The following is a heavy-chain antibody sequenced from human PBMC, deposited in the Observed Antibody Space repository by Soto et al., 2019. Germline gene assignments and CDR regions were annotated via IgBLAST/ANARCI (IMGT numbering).Heavy chain of an antibody. J-gene: IGHJ5*02. CDR3: ARAQRKVVSTDYSNTRCRP. D-gene: IGHD4-4*01. CDR1: GYSFTSYW. CDR2: IYPCDSDT. V-gene: IGHV5-51*01. Sequence: GESLKVSCKGSGYSFTSYWIGWVRQMPWKGLEWMGIIYPCDSDTRYSPSFQGQVTISADKSISTAYLQWSSLKASDTAMYYCARAQRKVVSTDYSNTRCRPWGQGTQVTTSS.